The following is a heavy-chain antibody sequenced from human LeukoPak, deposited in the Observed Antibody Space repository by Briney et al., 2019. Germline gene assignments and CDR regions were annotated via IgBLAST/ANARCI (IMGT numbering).Heavy chain of an antibody. D-gene: IGHD3-10*01. CDR3: ARTMVRGYYNCFDP. J-gene: IGHJ5*02. CDR1: GGSFSGYY. V-gene: IGHV4-34*01. CDR2: INHSGST. Sequence: SETLSLTCAVYGGSFSGYYWSWIRQPPGKGLEWIGEINHSGSTNYNPSLKSRVTISVDTSKNQFPLKLSSVTAADTAVYYCARTMVRGYYNCFDPWGQGTLVTVSS.